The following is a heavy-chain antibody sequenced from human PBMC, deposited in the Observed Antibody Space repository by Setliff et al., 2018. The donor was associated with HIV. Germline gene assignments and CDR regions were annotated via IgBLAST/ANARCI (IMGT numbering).Heavy chain of an antibody. CDR2: VSSRGDT. J-gene: IGHJ5*02. CDR1: DSGTYY. D-gene: IGHD6-19*01. Sequence: SETLSLTCTVSDSGTYYWSWIRQPAGKGLEWIGRVSSRGDTNYNPSLKSRVTMSVDTSKSQFSLRLTSVTAADTAMYHCARDRSSGWSKDWFDTWGQGILVTVSS. CDR3: ARDRSSGWSKDWFDT. V-gene: IGHV4-4*07.